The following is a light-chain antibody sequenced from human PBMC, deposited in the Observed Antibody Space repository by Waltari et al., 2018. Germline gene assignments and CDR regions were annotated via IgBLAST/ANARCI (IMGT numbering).Light chain of an antibody. CDR1: QGVSGK. V-gene: IGKV3-15*01. Sequence: TRPGMASQGVSGKLAWCQPIPGQAPRLLIYDASTRATAIPARFTAGGSGTEFTLSISSLQSEDFAVYYCQQYNQWPRTFGQGTKVEIK. CDR3: QQYNQWPRT. J-gene: IGKJ1*01. CDR2: DAS.